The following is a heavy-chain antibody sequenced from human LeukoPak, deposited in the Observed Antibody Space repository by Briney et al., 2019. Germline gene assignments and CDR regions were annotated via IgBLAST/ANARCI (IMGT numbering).Heavy chain of an antibody. V-gene: IGHV4-59*01. D-gene: IGHD4-23*01. CDR3: ARFSTVVTDAFDI. Sequence: SETLSLTCTVSGGSISSYFWSWIRQPPGKGLEWIGYIYYSGSTNYNPSLKSRVTISVDTSKNQFSLKLSSVTAADTAVYYCARFSTVVTDAFDIWGQGTMVTVSS. J-gene: IGHJ3*02. CDR2: IYYSGST. CDR1: GGSISSYF.